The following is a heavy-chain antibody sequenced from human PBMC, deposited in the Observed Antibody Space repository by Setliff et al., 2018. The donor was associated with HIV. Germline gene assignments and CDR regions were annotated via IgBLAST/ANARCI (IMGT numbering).Heavy chain of an antibody. Sequence: SVKVSCKASGGTFNNYAVSWVRQAPGQGLEWVGGIIPLFGTTNYAQKFQGRVTITADESTNTAHMELNSLRSIDTAMYYCATVIYYSSGSYSLDYWGQPTLVTVSS. CDR1: GGTFNNYA. J-gene: IGHJ4*02. CDR2: IIPLFGTT. D-gene: IGHD3-10*01. CDR3: ATVIYYSSGSYSLDY. V-gene: IGHV1-69*13.